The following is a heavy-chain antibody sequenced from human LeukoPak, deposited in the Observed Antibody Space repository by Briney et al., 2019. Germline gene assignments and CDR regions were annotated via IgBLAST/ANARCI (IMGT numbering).Heavy chain of an antibody. CDR3: ARGYSSSWYVDY. CDR1: GFTFSSYA. D-gene: IGHD6-13*01. J-gene: IGHJ4*02. Sequence: GGSLRPSCAASGFTFSSYAMSWVRQAPGKGLEWVSHITASGTAMFYADSVKGRFTISRDNAKNSLYLQMNSLRAEDTAVYYCARGYSSSWYVDYWGQGTLVTVSS. CDR2: ITASGTAM. V-gene: IGHV3-48*01.